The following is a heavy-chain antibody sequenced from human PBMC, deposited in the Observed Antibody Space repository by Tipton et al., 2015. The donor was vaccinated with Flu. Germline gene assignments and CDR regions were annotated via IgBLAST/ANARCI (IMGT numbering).Heavy chain of an antibody. CDR2: VYPSGST. CDR3: ARPRRQFSDNAFVI. CDR1: GGSISSGSYY. J-gene: IGHJ3*02. Sequence: TLSLTCTVSGGSISSGSYYWTWIRQPAGKGLEWIGRVYPSGSTNYNPSLKSRVTISVDTSKNQFSLTLTSVTAAGTAVYYCARPRRQFSDNAFVIWGQGTMVPVST. V-gene: IGHV4-61*02. D-gene: IGHD5-24*01.